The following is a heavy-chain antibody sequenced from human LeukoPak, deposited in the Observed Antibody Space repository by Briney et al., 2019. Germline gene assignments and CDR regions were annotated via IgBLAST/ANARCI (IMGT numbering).Heavy chain of an antibody. CDR1: GFTFSSYS. CDR3: ARDSYCSGGSCYSMPLNWFDP. CDR2: ISSSSSTI. J-gene: IGHJ5*02. V-gene: IGHV3-48*01. Sequence: GGSLRLSCAASGFTFSSYSMNWVRQAPGKGLEWVSYISSSSSTIYYADSVKGRFTISRDNAKNSLYLQMNSLRAEDTAVYYCARDSYCSGGSCYSMPLNWFDPWGQGTLVTVS. D-gene: IGHD2-15*01.